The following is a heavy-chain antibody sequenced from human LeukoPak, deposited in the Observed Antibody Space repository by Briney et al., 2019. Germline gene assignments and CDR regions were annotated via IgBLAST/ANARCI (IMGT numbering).Heavy chain of an antibody. V-gene: IGHV3-23*01. CDR1: RFTFSNYA. CDR3: AKDCGAQPYSYGYSFDY. J-gene: IGHJ4*02. D-gene: IGHD5-18*01. Sequence: GGSLRLSCAASRFTFSNYAMSWVRQAPGKGLEWVSAISGSGGSTYYADSVKGRFTISRDNSKNTLYLQMNSLRAEDTAVYYCAKDCGAQPYSYGYSFDYWGQGTLVTVSS. CDR2: ISGSGGST.